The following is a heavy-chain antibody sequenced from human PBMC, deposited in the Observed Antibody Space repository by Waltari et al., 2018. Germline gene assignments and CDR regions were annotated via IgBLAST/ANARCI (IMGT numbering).Heavy chain of an antibody. CDR2: IYSGGST. V-gene: IGHV3-53*02. CDR1: GFTVSSNY. J-gene: IGHJ3*02. CDR3: ARDPIFGVAAGAFDI. D-gene: IGHD3-3*01. Sequence: EVQLVETGGGLIQTGGSLRLSCAASGFTVSSNYMSWVRQAPGKGLEWVSVIYSGGSTYYADSVKGRFTISRDNSKNTLYLQMNSLRAEDTAVYYCARDPIFGVAAGAFDIWGQGTMVTVSS.